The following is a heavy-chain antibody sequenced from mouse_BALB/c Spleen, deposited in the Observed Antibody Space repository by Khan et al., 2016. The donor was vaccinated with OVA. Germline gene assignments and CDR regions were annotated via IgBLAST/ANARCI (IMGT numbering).Heavy chain of an antibody. D-gene: IGHD1-1*01. Sequence: EVELVESGPELVKPGASVKISCKASGYSFTGYFMNWVMQSHGKSLEWIGRINPHIGETLYNQKFRDKATLTVDESSSTAHMEIRSLESEASDVYYCARTYGSDFGYRGQGPTLTVSS. CDR3: ARTYGSDFGY. V-gene: IGHV1-20*02. CDR1: GYSFTGYF. J-gene: IGHJ2*01. CDR2: INPHIGET.